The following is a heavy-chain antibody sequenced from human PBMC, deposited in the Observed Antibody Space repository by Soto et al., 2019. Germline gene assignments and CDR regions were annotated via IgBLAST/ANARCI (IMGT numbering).Heavy chain of an antibody. CDR2: SVPIYRTA. CDR3: VRDSGAKLSSS. D-gene: IGHD6-13*01. J-gene: IGHJ4*02. CDR1: GGTFSSYR. Sequence: SVKVSCKASGGTFSSYRINWVRQAPGQGLEWVGGSVPIYRTADYAQKFQGRVTITADESARTSYMELRSLKSQDTAVYYCVRDSGAKLSSSWGQGTLVTVSS. V-gene: IGHV1-69*13.